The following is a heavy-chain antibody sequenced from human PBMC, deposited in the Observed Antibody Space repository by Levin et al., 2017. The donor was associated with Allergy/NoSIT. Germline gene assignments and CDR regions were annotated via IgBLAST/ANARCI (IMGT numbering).Heavy chain of an antibody. CDR1: GFTFSSYG. CDR3: AKGSSLWFGELNDY. V-gene: IGHV3-30*18. Sequence: GESLKISCAASGFTFSSYGMHWVRQAPGKGLEWVAVISYDGSNKYYVDSVKGRFTISRDNSKNTLYLQMNSLRAKDTAVYYCAKGSSLWFGELNDYWGQGTLVTVSS. D-gene: IGHD3-10*01. CDR2: ISYDGSNK. J-gene: IGHJ4*02.